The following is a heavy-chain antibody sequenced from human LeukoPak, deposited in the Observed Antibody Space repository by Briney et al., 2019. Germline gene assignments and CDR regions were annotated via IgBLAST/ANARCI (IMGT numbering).Heavy chain of an antibody. V-gene: IGHV4-39*07. J-gene: IGHJ4*02. Sequence: SETLSLTCTVSGGSISSSSYYWGWIRQPPGKGLEWIGSIYYSGSTYYNPSLKSRVTISVDTSKNQFSLKLSSVTAADTAVYYCAKPDYPDFGYTSYYFDSWGQGTLVTVSS. D-gene: IGHD4-17*01. CDR1: GGSISSSSYY. CDR2: IYYSGST. CDR3: AKPDYPDFGYTSYYFDS.